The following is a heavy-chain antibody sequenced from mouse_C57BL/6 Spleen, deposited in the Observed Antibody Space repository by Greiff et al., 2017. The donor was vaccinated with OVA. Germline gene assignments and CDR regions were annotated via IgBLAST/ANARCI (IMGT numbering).Heavy chain of an antibody. CDR1: GYTFTSYT. Sequence: QVQLKESGAELARPGASVKMSCKASGYTFTSYTMHWVKQRPGQGLEWIGYINPSSGYTKYNQKFKDKATLTADKSSSTAYMQLSSLTSEDSAVYYCARKGDYDVFDVWGTGTTVTVSS. CDR3: ARKGDYDVFDV. CDR2: INPSSGYT. D-gene: IGHD2-4*01. V-gene: IGHV1-4*01. J-gene: IGHJ1*03.